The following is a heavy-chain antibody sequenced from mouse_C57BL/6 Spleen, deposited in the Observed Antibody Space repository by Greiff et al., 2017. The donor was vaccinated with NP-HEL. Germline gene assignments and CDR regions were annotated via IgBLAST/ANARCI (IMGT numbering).Heavy chain of an antibody. Sequence: VQLQQPGAELVRPGSSVKLSCKASGYTFTSYWMHWVKQRPIQGLEWIGNIDPSDSETHYNQKFKDKATLTVDKSSSTAYMQLSSLTSEDSAVYYCARRTGTLNFDVWGTGTTVTVSS. CDR1: GYTFTSYW. CDR2: IDPSDSET. CDR3: ARRTGTLNFDV. J-gene: IGHJ1*03. V-gene: IGHV1-52*01. D-gene: IGHD4-1*01.